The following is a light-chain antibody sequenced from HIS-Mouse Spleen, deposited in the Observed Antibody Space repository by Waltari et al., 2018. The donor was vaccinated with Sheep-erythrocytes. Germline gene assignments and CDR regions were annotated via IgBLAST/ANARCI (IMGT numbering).Light chain of an antibody. CDR3: SSYTSSSILYV. Sequence: QSALTQPASVSGSPGQSLTISCTGTRSDVGGYNYVSWYQQHTGKAPKLMIYDVSNRPSGVSNRFSGSKSGNTASLTISGLQAEDEADYYCSSYTSSSILYVFGTGTKVTVL. V-gene: IGLV2-14*03. CDR2: DVS. J-gene: IGLJ1*01. CDR1: RSDVGGYNY.